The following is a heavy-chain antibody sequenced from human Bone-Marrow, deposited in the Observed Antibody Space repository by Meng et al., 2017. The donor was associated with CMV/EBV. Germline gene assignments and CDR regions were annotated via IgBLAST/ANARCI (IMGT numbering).Heavy chain of an antibody. V-gene: IGHV5-51*01. D-gene: IGHD1-26*01. CDR3: ARAIVGANDAFDI. Sequence: GESLKISCRGSGYSFISNWIGWVRQMPGKGLEWMGIIYPGDSDTRYSPSFQGQVTISADKSINTAFLQWSSLKASDTAMYYCARAIVGANDAFDIWGRGPMVTVSS. J-gene: IGHJ3*02. CDR2: IYPGDSDT. CDR1: GYSFISNW.